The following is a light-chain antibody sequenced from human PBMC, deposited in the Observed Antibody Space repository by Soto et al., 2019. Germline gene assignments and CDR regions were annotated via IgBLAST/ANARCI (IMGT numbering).Light chain of an antibody. CDR2: EVT. CDR3: SSYTISNTLPFV. V-gene: IGLV2-14*01. CDR1: RRDVGGYNY. Sequence: QSVLAQPASVSVSPGQSITISCTGTRRDVGGYNYVSWYQQYPGKSPKLLIYEVTHRPSGVSNRFSGSKSGNTASLTISGLQAEDEADYYCSSYTISNTLPFVFGTGTKVTVL. J-gene: IGLJ1*01.